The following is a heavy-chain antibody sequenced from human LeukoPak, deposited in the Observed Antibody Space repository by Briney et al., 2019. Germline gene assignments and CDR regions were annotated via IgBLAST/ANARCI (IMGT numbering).Heavy chain of an antibody. CDR2: ISYDGSNK. Sequence: GRSLRLACAASGFTFSSYGLHSVRQAPGKGLKWVAVISYDGSNKYYADSVKGRFTISRDNSKNTLHLQMNSLRAEDTAVYYCAKDYPKYCSGDYWGQGTLVTVSS. D-gene: IGHD3-10*01. CDR3: AKDYPKYCSGDY. V-gene: IGHV3-30*18. J-gene: IGHJ4*02. CDR1: GFTFSSYG.